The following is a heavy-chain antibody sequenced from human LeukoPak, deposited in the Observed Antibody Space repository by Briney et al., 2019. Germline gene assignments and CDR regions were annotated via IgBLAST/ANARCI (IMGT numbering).Heavy chain of an antibody. D-gene: IGHD3-3*01. V-gene: IGHV1-3*01. CDR2: INAGNGNT. J-gene: IGHJ6*02. CDR1: GYTFTSYA. CDR3: ARDQPPITIFGVVTSYFYYYYGMDV. Sequence: ASVKVSCKASGYTFTSYAMLWVRQAPGQRLEWMGWINAGNGNTKYSQKFQGRVTITRDTSASTAYMELSSLRSEDTAVYYCARDQPPITIFGVVTSYFYYYYGMDVWGQGTTVTVSS.